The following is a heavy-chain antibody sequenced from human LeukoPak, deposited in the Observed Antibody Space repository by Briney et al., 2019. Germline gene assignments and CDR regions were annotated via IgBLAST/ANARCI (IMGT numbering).Heavy chain of an antibody. CDR1: GFTFSSYA. V-gene: IGHV3-64*01. J-gene: IGHJ4*02. D-gene: IGHD3-22*01. CDR3: ARGMGPYYDSSGFLFDY. Sequence: GGSLRLSCAASGFTFSSYAMHWVRHAPGRGLEYVSAISSIGGSTYHANSVKGRFTISRDNSKNTLYLQMGSLRAEDMAVYYCARGMGPYYDSSGFLFDYWGQGTLVTVSS. CDR2: ISSIGGST.